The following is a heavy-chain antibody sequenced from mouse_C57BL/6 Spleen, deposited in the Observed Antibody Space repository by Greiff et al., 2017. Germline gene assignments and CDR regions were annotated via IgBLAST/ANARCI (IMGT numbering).Heavy chain of an antibody. CDR3: TDYSGAY. J-gene: IGHJ3*01. Sequence: EVKLMESGGGLVQPGGSMKLSCVASGFTFSNYWMNWVRQSPEKGLEWVAQIRLKSDNYATHYAESVKGRFTISRDDSKSRVYLQMNNLRAEDTGIYYCTDYSGAYWGQGTLVTVSA. CDR2: IRLKSDNYAT. D-gene: IGHD1-1*02. CDR1: GFTFSNYW. V-gene: IGHV6-3*01.